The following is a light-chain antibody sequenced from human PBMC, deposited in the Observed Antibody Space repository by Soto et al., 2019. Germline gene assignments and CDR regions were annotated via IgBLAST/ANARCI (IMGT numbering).Light chain of an antibody. CDR2: HVT. CDR3: SSYSSSSTFV. CDR1: SSDVGGHDY. Sequence: SALTQSASVSGSPGQSITISCTGTSSDVGGHDYVSWYQQHPGKAPTLMIYHVTNRPSGVSSRFSGSKSGNTAFLIISGLQAEDEADYYCSSYSSSSTFVFGTGTKVPVL. J-gene: IGLJ1*01. V-gene: IGLV2-14*01.